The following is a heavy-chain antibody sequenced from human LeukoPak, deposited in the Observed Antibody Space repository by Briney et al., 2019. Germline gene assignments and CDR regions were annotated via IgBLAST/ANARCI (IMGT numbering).Heavy chain of an antibody. CDR3: ARQSTIAAARIDP. D-gene: IGHD6-25*01. V-gene: IGHV4-39*01. CDR1: GGSISDSNYY. CDR2: IYYSGSA. Sequence: SETLSLTCTVSGGSISDSNYYWGWIRQPPGRGLEWIGNIYYSGSAYYSPSLKSRVTVSVDTSKNQFSLKLNSVTAADTAVYYCARQSTIAAARIDPWGQGTLVTVSS. J-gene: IGHJ5*02.